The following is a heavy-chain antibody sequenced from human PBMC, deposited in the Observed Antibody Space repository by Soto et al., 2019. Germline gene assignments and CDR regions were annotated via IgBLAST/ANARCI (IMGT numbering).Heavy chain of an antibody. J-gene: IGHJ5*01. Sequence: LRLSCAASGFIFENFGMSWVRQAPGKGLEWISSISGSGFKKYYADSVKGRFTISRDNSKSTVYLELNNLSAEDTAVYHCAKNQGVELVPLATVDWFDPWGQGTTVTVYS. CDR2: ISGSGFKK. CDR3: AKNQGVELVPLATVDWFDP. CDR1: GFIFENFG. V-gene: IGHV3-23*01. D-gene: IGHD1-26*01.